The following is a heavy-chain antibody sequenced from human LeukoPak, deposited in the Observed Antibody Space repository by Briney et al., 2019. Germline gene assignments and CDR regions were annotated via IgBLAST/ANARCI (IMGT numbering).Heavy chain of an antibody. CDR3: LRDVIR. CDR1: GFTFSSYW. Sequence: GSLRLSCAASGFTFSSYWMHWVRQAPGKGLVWVSRISTDGRSTSYADSVKGRFTISRDNARNTLYLQMNSLRAEDTAVYYCLRDVIRRGQGTLVTVSS. CDR2: ISTDGRST. J-gene: IGHJ4*02. V-gene: IGHV3-74*01. D-gene: IGHD2/OR15-2a*01.